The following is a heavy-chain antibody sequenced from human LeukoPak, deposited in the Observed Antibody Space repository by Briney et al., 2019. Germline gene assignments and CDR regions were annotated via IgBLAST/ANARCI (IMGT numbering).Heavy chain of an antibody. CDR3: ARDGRITIPNDFWSGYYSPIMDV. D-gene: IGHD3-3*01. V-gene: IGHV4-30-4*08. J-gene: IGHJ6*03. Sequence: SETLSLTCTVSGGSISSGDYYWSWIRQPPGKGLEWIGYIYYSGSTYYNPSLKSRVTISVDMPKNQFSLKLSSVTAADTAVYYCARDGRITIPNDFWSGYYSPIMDVWGKGATVTVSS. CDR2: IYYSGST. CDR1: GGSISSGDYY.